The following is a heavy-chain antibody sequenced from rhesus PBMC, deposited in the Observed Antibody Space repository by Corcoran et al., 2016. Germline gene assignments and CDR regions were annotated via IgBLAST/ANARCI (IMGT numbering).Heavy chain of an antibody. D-gene: IGHD4-35*01. J-gene: IGHJ5-1*01. CDR2: IYGSGGGT. CDR1: GGSISDDYY. CDR3: ARENGNYYNRFDV. Sequence: QVQLQESGPGLVKPSEPLSLTCAVYGGSISDDYYWRWCHRPPGKGLECIGYIYGSGGGTNYNPSLKNRVTISIDTSKNQFSLKLSSVTAADTAVYYCARENGNYYNRFDVWGAGVLVTVSS. V-gene: IGHV4-106*01.